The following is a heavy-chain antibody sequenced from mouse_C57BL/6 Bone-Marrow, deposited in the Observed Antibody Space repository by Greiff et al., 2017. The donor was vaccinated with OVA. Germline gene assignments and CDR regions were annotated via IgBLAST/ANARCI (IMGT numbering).Heavy chain of an antibody. CDR2: ISSGSSTI. CDR1: GFTFSDYG. V-gene: IGHV5-17*01. J-gene: IGHJ1*03. D-gene: IGHD1-1*01. Sequence: EVKLMESGGGLVKPGGSLKLSCAASGFTFSDYGMHWVRQAPEKGLEWVAYISSGSSTIYYADTVKGRFTISRDNAKNTLFLQMTSLRSEDTAMYYGARSNYCGSSHWYFDVWGTGTTVTVSS. CDR3: ARSNYCGSSHWYFDV.